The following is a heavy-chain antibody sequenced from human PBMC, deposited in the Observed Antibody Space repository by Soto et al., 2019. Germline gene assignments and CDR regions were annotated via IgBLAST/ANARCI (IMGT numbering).Heavy chain of an antibody. CDR3: SRQPKTLQMEDSFDI. Sequence: QVQLQQWGAGLLKPSETLSLTCAVSGGSLSDYYWPWIRQSPGKGLEWIGEIHPSGSTNYNPSLRSRVTISLDTSRVQFSLKLTSVTAADTAVYFCSRQPKTLQMEDSFDIWGQGTVVTVSS. V-gene: IGHV4-34*01. CDR2: IHPSGST. D-gene: IGHD1-1*01. J-gene: IGHJ3*02. CDR1: GGSLSDYY.